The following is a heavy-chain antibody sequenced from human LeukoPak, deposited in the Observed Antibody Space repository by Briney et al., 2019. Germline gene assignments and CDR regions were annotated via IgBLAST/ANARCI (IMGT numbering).Heavy chain of an antibody. V-gene: IGHV3-23*01. D-gene: IGHD5-24*01. J-gene: IGHJ4*02. Sequence: GGSLRLSCAASGFTFSSYAMSWVRQAPGKGLEWVSAISGSGGSTYYADSVKGRFTISRDNSKNTLYLQMNSLRAEDTAVYYCAKPGMRMATTPWYFDYWGQGTLVAVSS. CDR2: ISGSGGST. CDR3: AKPGMRMATTPWYFDY. CDR1: GFTFSSYA.